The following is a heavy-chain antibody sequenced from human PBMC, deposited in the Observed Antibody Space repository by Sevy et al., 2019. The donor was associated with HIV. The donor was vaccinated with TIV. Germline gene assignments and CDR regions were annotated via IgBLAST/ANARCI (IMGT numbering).Heavy chain of an antibody. J-gene: IGHJ4*02. Sequence: GGSLRLSCAASGFTFSSYSMNWVLQAPGKGLEWVSYISSSSSTIYYADSVKGRFTISRDNAKNSLYLQMNSLRDEDTAVYYCARGGTWIQLWSQFDYWGQGTLVTVSS. D-gene: IGHD5-18*01. V-gene: IGHV3-48*02. CDR3: ARGGTWIQLWSQFDY. CDR2: ISSSSSTI. CDR1: GFTFSSYS.